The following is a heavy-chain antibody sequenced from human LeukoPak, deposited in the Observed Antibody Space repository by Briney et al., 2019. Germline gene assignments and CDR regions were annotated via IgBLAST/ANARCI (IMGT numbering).Heavy chain of an antibody. Sequence: GGSLRPSCAASGFTFSSYSMNWVRQAPGKGLEWVSSISSSSSYIYYADSVKGRFTISRDNAKNSLYLQMNSLRAEDTAVYYCARVGNWGPEADAFDIWGQGTMVTVSS. CDR2: ISSSSSYI. CDR1: GFTFSSYS. V-gene: IGHV3-21*01. J-gene: IGHJ3*02. CDR3: ARVGNWGPEADAFDI. D-gene: IGHD7-27*01.